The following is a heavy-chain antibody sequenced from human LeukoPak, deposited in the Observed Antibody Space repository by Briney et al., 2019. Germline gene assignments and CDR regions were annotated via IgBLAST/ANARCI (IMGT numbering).Heavy chain of an antibody. CDR2: INPNSGGT. V-gene: IGHV1-2*02. CDR1: GYTFTGYY. CDR3: ASSVGDLGYCSGGSCYADDY. J-gene: IGHJ4*02. D-gene: IGHD2-15*01. Sequence: ASVKVSCKASGYTFTGYYMHWVRQAPGQGLEWMGWINPNSGGTNYAQKFQGRVTMTRDTSISTAYMELSSLRSEDTAVYYCASSVGDLGYCSGGSCYADDYWGQGTLVTVSS.